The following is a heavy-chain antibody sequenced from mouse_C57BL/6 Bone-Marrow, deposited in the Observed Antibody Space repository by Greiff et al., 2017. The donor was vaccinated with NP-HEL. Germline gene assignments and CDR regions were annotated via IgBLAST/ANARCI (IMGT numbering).Heavy chain of an antibody. CDR2: ISGGGGNT. CDR3: ARGAQALDFDY. D-gene: IGHD3-2*02. V-gene: IGHV5-9*04. Sequence: EVKLVESGGGLVKPGGSLKLSCAASGFTFSSYTMSWVRQTPEKRLEWVATISGGGGNTYYPDSVKGRFTISRDNAKNTLYQQMSSLRSDDTAEYYCARGAQALDFDYWGQGTTLTVSS. CDR1: GFTFSSYT. J-gene: IGHJ2*01.